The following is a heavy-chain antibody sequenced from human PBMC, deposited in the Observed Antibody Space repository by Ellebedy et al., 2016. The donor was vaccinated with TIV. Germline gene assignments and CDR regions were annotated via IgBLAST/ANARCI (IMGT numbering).Heavy chain of an antibody. D-gene: IGHD6-19*01. V-gene: IGHV3-30*02. Sequence: DSVKGRFTISRDNSKNTVYLQMNTLRREDTAVNYCAKVFSLVAGTSNSWGQGTLFTVSS. CDR3: AKVFSLVAGTSNS. J-gene: IGHJ4*02.